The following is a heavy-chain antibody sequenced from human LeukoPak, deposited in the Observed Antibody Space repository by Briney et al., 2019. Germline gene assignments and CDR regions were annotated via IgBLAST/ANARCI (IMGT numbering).Heavy chain of an antibody. CDR2: INPNSGGT. CDR3: ARDRVSNYGIYYYYYMDV. V-gene: IGHV1-2*02. CDR1: GGTFSSYA. Sequence: ASVKVSCKASGGTFSSYAISWVRQAPGQGLEWMGWINPNSGGTNYAQKFQGRVTMTRDTSISTAYMELSRLRSDDTAVYYCARDRVSNYGIYYYYYMDVWGKGTTVTVSS. J-gene: IGHJ6*03. D-gene: IGHD4-11*01.